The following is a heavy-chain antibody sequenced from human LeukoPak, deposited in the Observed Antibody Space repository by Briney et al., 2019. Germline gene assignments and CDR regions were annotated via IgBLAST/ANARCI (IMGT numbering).Heavy chain of an antibody. CDR1: GYTFAGYY. D-gene: IGHD2-2*01. CDR3: ARSPQFRYCSSTSCYSRAFDI. J-gene: IGHJ3*02. CDR2: INPNSGGT. V-gene: IGHV1-2*02. Sequence: ASVKVSCKASGYTFAGYYMHWVRQAPGQGLEWMGWINPNSGGTNYAQKFQGRVTMTTDTSTSTAYMELRSLRSDDTAVYYCARSPQFRYCSSTSCYSRAFDIWGQGTMVTVSS.